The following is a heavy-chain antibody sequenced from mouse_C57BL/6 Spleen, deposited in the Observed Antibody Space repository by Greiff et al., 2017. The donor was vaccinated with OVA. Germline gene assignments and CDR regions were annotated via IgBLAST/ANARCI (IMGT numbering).Heavy chain of an antibody. Sequence: QFPLPQSVAALSPPGASVPLSCTASFYPFTSSCLPLVTPLPFPFLAWIGYINPSSGYTKYNQKFKDKATLTADKSSSTAYMQLSSLTYEDSAVYYCARGYDYVWYFDVWGTGTTVTVSS. CDR2: INPSSGYT. D-gene: IGHD2-4*01. V-gene: IGHV1-7*01. CDR1: FYPFTSSC. CDR3: ARGYDYVWYFDV. J-gene: IGHJ1*03.